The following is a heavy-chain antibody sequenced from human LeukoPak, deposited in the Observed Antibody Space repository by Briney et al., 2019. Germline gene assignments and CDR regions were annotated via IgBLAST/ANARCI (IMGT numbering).Heavy chain of an antibody. CDR1: GFTFSSNS. CDR2: ISSSSSYI. D-gene: IGHD3-22*01. CDR3: ARDKTDRGRFDP. V-gene: IGHV3-21*01. J-gene: IGHJ5*02. Sequence: GGSLRLSCAASGFTFSSNSMNWVRQAPGKGLEWVSSISSSSSYIYYADSVKGRFTISRDNAKNSLYLQMNSLRAEDTAVYYCARDKTDRGRFDPWGQGTLVTVSS.